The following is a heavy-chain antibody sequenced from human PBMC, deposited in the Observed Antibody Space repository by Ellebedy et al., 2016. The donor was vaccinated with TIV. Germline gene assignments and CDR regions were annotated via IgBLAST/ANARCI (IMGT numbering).Heavy chain of an antibody. CDR3: ARESYSSGRAGTFDY. CDR2: ISNNGVAQ. Sequence: GESLKISCAASGFSFSTSVMHWVRRAPGKGLELMAWVAGISNNGVAQHYPDSVKGRFTVSRDNSKNTLYLQMDSLRPEDTGLYFCARESYSSGRAGTFDYWGQGALVTVSS. J-gene: IGHJ4*02. V-gene: IGHV3-30*03. CDR1: GFSFSTSV. D-gene: IGHD6-19*01.